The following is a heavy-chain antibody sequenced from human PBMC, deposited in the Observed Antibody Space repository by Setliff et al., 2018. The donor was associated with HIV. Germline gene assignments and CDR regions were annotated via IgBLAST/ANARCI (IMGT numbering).Heavy chain of an antibody. J-gene: IGHJ3*01. CDR1: GVSITSNSYY. CDR2: LYNNGVT. Sequence: SETLSLTCTVSGVSITSNSYYWGWIRQPPGKGLEWIGSLYNNGVTYYNPSLRSRVTIFVDMSKNQFSLKLTSVTAADTAMYYCANAPYPRGAFDVWGQGAVVTVSS. D-gene: IGHD3-10*01. CDR3: ANAPYPRGAFDV. V-gene: IGHV4-39*01.